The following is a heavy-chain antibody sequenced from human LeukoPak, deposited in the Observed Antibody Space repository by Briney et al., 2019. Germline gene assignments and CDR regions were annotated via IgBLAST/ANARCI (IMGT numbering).Heavy chain of an antibody. V-gene: IGHV1-69*01. CDR1: GGTFSSYT. Sequence: ASVKVSCKASGGTFSSYTISWVRQAPGQGLEWMGGIIPIFGTANYAQKFQGRVTITADESTSTAYMELSSLRSEDTAVYYCARETRSRDGYNPLAFDIWGQGTMVTVSS. J-gene: IGHJ3*02. D-gene: IGHD5-24*01. CDR2: IIPIFGTA. CDR3: ARETRSRDGYNPLAFDI.